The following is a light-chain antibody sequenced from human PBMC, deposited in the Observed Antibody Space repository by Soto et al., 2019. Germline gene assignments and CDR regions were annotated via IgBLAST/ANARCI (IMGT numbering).Light chain of an antibody. CDR1: SSDVGGHNY. CDR3: ASKTTSSTVL. CDR2: EVS. V-gene: IGLV2-14*01. J-gene: IGLJ2*01. Sequence: QSVLTQPASVSGSPGQSITISCTGTSSDVGGHNYVSLYQDHPGKAPQLIIYEVSNRPSGVSNRFSGSKSGDTASLTISGLQAEDEAIYYCASKTTSSTVLFGGGTSLTVL.